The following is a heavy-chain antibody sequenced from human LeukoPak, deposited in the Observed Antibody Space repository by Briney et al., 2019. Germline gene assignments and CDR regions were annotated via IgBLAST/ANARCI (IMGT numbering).Heavy chain of an antibody. CDR2: IYYSGST. Sequence: SETLSLTCTVSGGSISSGGYYWSWIRQHPGKGLEWIGYIYYSGSTYYNPSLKSRVTISVDTSKNQFSLKLSSVTAADTAVYYCASHLWFEKYFDYWGQGTLDTVSS. CDR3: ASHLWFEKYFDY. CDR1: GGSISSGGYY. J-gene: IGHJ4*02. V-gene: IGHV4-31*03. D-gene: IGHD3-10*01.